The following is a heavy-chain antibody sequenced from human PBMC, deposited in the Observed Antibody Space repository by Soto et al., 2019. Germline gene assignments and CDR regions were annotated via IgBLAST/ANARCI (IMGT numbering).Heavy chain of an antibody. Sequence: GGSLRLSCAASGFTFSTYWMNWVRQAPGKGLEWVANIKQDGSDKYYVDSLRGRFTISRDNAKNSLYLQMNSLRAEDTAVYYCARGYCSGGRCYGVEDDWGKGTTVTVSS. V-gene: IGHV3-7*04. CDR1: GFTFSTYW. J-gene: IGHJ6*04. D-gene: IGHD2-15*01. CDR3: ARGYCSGGRCYGVEDD. CDR2: IKQDGSDK.